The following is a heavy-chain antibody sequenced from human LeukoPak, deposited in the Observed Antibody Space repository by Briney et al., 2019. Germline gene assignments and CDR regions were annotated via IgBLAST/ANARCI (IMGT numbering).Heavy chain of an antibody. J-gene: IGHJ6*02. CDR2: INTDGSRT. Sequence: GGSLRLSCAASEFTFSSYYIHWVRRAPGKGLVWVSRINTDGSRTSYADSVKGRFTISRDNAKNTLYLQMNSLRAEDTAVYYCATTLAGNYGMDVWGQGTTVTVSS. V-gene: IGHV3-74*01. CDR1: EFTFSSYY. CDR3: ATTLAGNYGMDV. D-gene: IGHD1-1*01.